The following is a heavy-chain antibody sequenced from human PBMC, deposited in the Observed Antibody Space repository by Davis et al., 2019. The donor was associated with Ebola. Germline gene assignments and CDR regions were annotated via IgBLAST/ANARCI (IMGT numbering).Heavy chain of an antibody. CDR3: AKADMVGLHDAFDI. V-gene: IGHV4-39*01. D-gene: IGHD5-12*01. CDR2: IYYSGST. CDR1: GGSIRSSSYY. J-gene: IGHJ3*02. Sequence: MPSETLSLTCTVSGGSIRSSSYYWGWIRQPPGKGLAWIGSIYYSGSTYYNPSLKSRVTISVDTSKNQFSLKLSSVTAADTAVYYCAKADMVGLHDAFDIWGQGTMVTVSS.